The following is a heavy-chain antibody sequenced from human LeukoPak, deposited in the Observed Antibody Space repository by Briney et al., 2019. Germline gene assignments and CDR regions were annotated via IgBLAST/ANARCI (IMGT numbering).Heavy chain of an antibody. CDR2: LIAYNGKT. CDR1: GSPFPSYG. D-gene: IGHD2-2*01. V-gene: IGHV1-18*04. J-gene: IGHJ4*02. Sequence: PPVKFSSKASGSPFPSYGISWVRPAPGQGLGWMGWLIAYNGKTNYAKKLQGRVTMTTDTSTSTAYMELRSLRSDDTAVYYCARDIVEVPAAEFDYWGQGTLVTVSS. CDR3: ARDIVEVPAAEFDY.